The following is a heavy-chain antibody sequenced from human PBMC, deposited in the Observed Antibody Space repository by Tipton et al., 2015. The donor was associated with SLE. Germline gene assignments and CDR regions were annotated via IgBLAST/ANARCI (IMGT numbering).Heavy chain of an antibody. CDR2: IYHSGTT. Sequence: TLSLTCTVSGGSINSYYWSWIRQPPGKGLEWLGTIYHSGTTYYNPSLKSRLTLSIDTSKNQFSLKLSSVTAADTAVYYCVRLELPATKADYWGPGTLVTVSP. V-gene: IGHV4-59*08. D-gene: IGHD5-24*01. CDR1: GGSINSYY. J-gene: IGHJ4*02. CDR3: VRLELPATKADY.